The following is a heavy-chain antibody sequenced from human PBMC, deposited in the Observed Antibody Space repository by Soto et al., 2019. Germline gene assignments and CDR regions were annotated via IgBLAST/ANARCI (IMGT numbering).Heavy chain of an antibody. CDR3: ARGVIH. J-gene: IGHJ4*02. CDR2: IYYSGST. CDR1: GGSIISGGYY. D-gene: IGHD3-16*02. Sequence: SETLSLTCTVSGGSIISGGYYWSWIRQHPGKGLEWIGYIYYSGSTSYNPSLKSRLTISVDTSKNQFSLKLSSVTAADTAVYYCARGVIHWGQGTLVTVSS. V-gene: IGHV4-31*03.